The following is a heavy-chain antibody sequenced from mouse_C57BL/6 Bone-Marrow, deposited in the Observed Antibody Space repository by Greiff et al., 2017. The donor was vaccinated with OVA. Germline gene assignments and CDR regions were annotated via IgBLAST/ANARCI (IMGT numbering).Heavy chain of an antibody. CDR3: ARGGGYDYDGRFAY. J-gene: IGHJ3*01. Sequence: QVQLQQPGAELVKPGASVKLSCKASGYTFTSYWMHWVKQRPGQGLEWIGMIHPNSGSTNYNEKFKSKATLTVDKSSSTAYMQLSSLTSEDSAVYYGARGGGYDYDGRFAYWGQGTLVTVSA. CDR2: IHPNSGST. D-gene: IGHD2-4*01. V-gene: IGHV1-64*01. CDR1: GYTFTSYW.